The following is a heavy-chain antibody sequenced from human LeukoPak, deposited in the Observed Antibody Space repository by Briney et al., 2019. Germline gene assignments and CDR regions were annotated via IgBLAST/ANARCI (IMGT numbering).Heavy chain of an antibody. CDR1: GGSFSGYY. V-gene: IGHV4-34*01. J-gene: IGHJ4*02. D-gene: IGHD3-22*01. CDR2: INHSGST. Sequence: SETLSLTCAVYGGSFSGYYWSRIRQPPGKGLEWIGEINHSGSTYYNPSLKSRVTISVDTSKNQFSLKLTSVTAADTAVYHCATLGEYFDSSGYYYNWGQGTLVTVSS. CDR3: ATLGEYFDSSGYYYN.